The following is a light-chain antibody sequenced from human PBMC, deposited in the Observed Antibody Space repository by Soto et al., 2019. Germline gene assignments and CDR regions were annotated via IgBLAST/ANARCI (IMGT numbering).Light chain of an antibody. V-gene: IGKV1-6*01. J-gene: IGKJ4*01. CDR3: LQDYNYPLT. CDR1: QDIRSY. CDR2: AAS. Sequence: XMXQXPXSXXASXGDRVTITCRASQDIRSYLGWYQQEPGKAPKLLIYAASSLQSGVPSRFSGSGSGTDFTLTINSLQPEDFATYYCLQDYNYPLTLGGGTKVEIK.